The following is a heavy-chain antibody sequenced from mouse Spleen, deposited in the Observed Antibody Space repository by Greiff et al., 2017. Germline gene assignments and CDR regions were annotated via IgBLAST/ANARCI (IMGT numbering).Heavy chain of an antibody. CDR3: ARSTGTRGIYFDY. V-gene: IGHV7-3*01. Sequence: EVQGVESGGGLVQPGGSLSLSCAASGFTFTDYYMSWVRQPPGKALEWLGFIRNKANGYTTEYSASVKGRFTISRDNSQSILYLQMNALRAEDSATYYCARSTGTRGIYFDYWGQGTTLTVSS. D-gene: IGHD4-1*02. J-gene: IGHJ2*01. CDR2: IRNKANGYTT. CDR1: GFTFTDYY.